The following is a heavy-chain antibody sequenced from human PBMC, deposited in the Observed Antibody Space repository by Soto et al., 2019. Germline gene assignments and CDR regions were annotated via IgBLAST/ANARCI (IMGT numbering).Heavy chain of an antibody. CDR3: AKLISGSPYYYYGMNV. D-gene: IGHD1-26*01. V-gene: IGHV3-23*01. J-gene: IGHJ6*02. CDR1: GFTFSSYA. Sequence: PGGSLRLSCAASGFTFSSYAMNWVRQAPGKGLEWVSTISNSGGSTYYADSVKGRFTISRDNSKSTLYLQMNSLRAEDTAVYYCAKLISGSPYYYYGMNVWGQGTTV. CDR2: ISNSGGST.